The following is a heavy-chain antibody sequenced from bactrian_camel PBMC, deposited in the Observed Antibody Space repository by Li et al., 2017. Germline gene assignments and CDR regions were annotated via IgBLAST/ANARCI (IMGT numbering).Heavy chain of an antibody. CDR1: GYIGRSYC. V-gene: IGHV3S40*01. D-gene: IGHD3*01. Sequence: VQLVESGGGSVQSGGSLRLSCAASGYIGRSYCMGWFRQAPGKEREGVAGIATGVGSTYYADSVKGRFTISQDNAKNTVYLQMNSLEPEDTAMYYCAADSKYEKVLVQWVELFDIQGQGTQVTVS. CDR2: IATGVGST. J-gene: IGHJ4*01.